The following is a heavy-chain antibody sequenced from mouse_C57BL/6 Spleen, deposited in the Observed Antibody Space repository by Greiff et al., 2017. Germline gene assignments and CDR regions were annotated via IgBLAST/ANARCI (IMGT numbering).Heavy chain of an antibody. CDR2: INPNNGGT. J-gene: IGHJ2*01. CDR3: ARSEGLDY. Sequence: VQLQQSGPELVKPGASVKIPCKASGYTFTDYNMDWVTQSHGKSLEWIGDINPNNGGTIYNQKFKGKATLTVDKSSSTAYMELRSLTSEDTAVYYCARSEGLDYWGQGTTRTVSS. V-gene: IGHV1-18*01. CDR1: GYTFTDYN.